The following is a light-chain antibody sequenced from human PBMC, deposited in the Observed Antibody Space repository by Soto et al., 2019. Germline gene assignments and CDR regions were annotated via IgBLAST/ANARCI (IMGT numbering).Light chain of an antibody. V-gene: IGKV1-5*03. CDR3: QQYYSYPLI. CDR1: QSISWW. CDR2: KAS. J-gene: IGKJ4*01. Sequence: DIQMTQSPSTLSASVGDKITITCRASQSISWWLAWYQQKPGKAPKVLIYKASNSESGVPSRFSGSGSGTEFTLTINSLQPDDFATYYCQQYYSYPLIFGGGTRVEMK.